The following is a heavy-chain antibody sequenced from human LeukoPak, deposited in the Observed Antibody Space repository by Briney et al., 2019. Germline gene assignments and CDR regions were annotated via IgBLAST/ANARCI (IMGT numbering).Heavy chain of an antibody. CDR3: SGEVGGPEAAFDH. J-gene: IGHJ4*02. CDR2: TYYRSKWNK. CDR1: GDSVSSKSSA. V-gene: IGHV6-1*01. D-gene: IGHD3-16*01. Sequence: SQTLSLTCVISGDSVSSKSSAWNGIRQSPSRGPEWLGRTYYRSKWNKDYAVSVKSRISINPDTSKNQFSLQLNSVTPEDTAIYYCSGEVGGPEAAFDHWGQGTLVTVSS.